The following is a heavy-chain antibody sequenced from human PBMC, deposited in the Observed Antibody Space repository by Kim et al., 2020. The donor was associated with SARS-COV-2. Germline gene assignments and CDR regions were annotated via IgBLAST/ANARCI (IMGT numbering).Heavy chain of an antibody. D-gene: IGHD3-9*01. CDR3: AKLPSLIGQTRDILTGYC. V-gene: IGHV3-23*01. Sequence: GGSLRLSCAASGFTFSSYAMSWVRQAPGKGLEWVSAISGSGGSTYYADSVKGRFTISRDNSKNTLYLQMNSLRAEDTAVYYCAKLPSLIGQTRDILTGYCWGQGTLVTVSS. J-gene: IGHJ4*02. CDR2: ISGSGGST. CDR1: GFTFSSYA.